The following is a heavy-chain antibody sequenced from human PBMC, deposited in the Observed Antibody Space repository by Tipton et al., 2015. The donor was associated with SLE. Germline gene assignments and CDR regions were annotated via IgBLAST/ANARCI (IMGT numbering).Heavy chain of an antibody. Sequence: SLRLSCAASGFTVSSNYMSWVRQAPGKGLEWVSVIYSGGSTYYADSVKGRFTISRDNSKNTLYLQMNSLRAEDTAAYYCARGQGYCSSTSCPLGFDYWGQGTLVTVSS. CDR3: ARGQGYCSSTSCPLGFDY. D-gene: IGHD2-2*01. V-gene: IGHV3-66*02. CDR2: IYSGGST. J-gene: IGHJ4*02. CDR1: GFTVSSNY.